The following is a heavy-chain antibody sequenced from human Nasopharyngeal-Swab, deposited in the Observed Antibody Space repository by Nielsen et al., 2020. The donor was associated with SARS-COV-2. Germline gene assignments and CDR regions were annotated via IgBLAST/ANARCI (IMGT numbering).Heavy chain of an antibody. D-gene: IGHD5-24*01. CDR3: AKDHLDGYRSDFYYTDV. CDR2: ISYDGTNK. V-gene: IGHV3-30*18. Sequence: WIRQRPGKGLDWVAVISYDGTNKFYADSVKDRFTISRDNSKNTLYLQMNSLGTEDTAVYYCAKDHLDGYRSDFYYTDVWGEGTTVTVSS. J-gene: IGHJ6*03.